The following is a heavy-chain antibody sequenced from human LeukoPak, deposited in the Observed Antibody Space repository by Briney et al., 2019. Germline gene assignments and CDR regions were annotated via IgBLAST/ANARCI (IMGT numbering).Heavy chain of an antibody. D-gene: IGHD2-21*02. CDR2: INPNNGAK. Sequence: ASVKVSCKASGYTFAGYYMHWVRQAPGQGLEWMGRINPNNGAKDYPQKVQGRVTMTRETSISAAYMELRRLRSDDTAVYYCARVSQGDNATPFDYWGQGTLVTVSS. J-gene: IGHJ4*02. CDR3: ARVSQGDNATPFDY. CDR1: GYTFAGYY. V-gene: IGHV1-2*06.